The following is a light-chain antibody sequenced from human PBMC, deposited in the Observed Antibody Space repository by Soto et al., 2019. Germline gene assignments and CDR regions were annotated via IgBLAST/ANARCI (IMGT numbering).Light chain of an antibody. CDR3: QQYGSSPFT. V-gene: IGKV3-20*01. CDR1: QRVSSSY. J-gene: IGKJ4*01. CDR2: GAS. Sequence: EVVLTQSPGTLSLSPGEGATLSCKATQRVSSSYLAWYQQKPGQAPRLLIYGASSSATGIPDRFSGSGSGTDFMLTISRLETEDFAVFFCQQYGSSPFTFGGGTKVEI.